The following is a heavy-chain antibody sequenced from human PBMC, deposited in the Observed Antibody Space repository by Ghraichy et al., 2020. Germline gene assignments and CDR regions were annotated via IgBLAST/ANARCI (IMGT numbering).Heavy chain of an antibody. V-gene: IGHV3-74*01. CDR3: VRDQLPRPRNWFDA. Sequence: GGSLRLSCAASGFTFSDYRMHWVRQVPGKGLVWVSQIDRDGNEPLYTDSVKGRFTISRDNAKNTLYLELNSLRSEDTAVYYCVRDQLPRPRNWFDAWGQGTLVIVSS. D-gene: IGHD2-21*01. J-gene: IGHJ5*02. CDR2: IDRDGNEP. CDR1: GFTFSDYR.